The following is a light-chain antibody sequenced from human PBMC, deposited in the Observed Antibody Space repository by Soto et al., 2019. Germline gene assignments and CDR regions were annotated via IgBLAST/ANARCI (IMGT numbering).Light chain of an antibody. CDR2: DAS. CDR3: QQYGGSRT. CDR1: QSVSIY. J-gene: IGKJ1*01. V-gene: IGKV3-11*01. Sequence: EIVLTQSPATLSLSPGETATLSCRASQSVSIYLAWYQQRPGQAPRLLIYDASNRATGIPARFSGSGSGTDFTLTISSLEPEDFAVYYCQQYGGSRTFGQGTKVDIK.